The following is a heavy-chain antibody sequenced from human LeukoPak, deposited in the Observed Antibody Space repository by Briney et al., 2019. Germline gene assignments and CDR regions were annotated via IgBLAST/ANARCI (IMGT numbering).Heavy chain of an antibody. D-gene: IGHD6-19*01. CDR3: ARRSKQWLVRHPSWIWFDP. V-gene: IGHV4-34*01. J-gene: IGHJ5*02. CDR1: GGSFSGYY. CDR2: INHSGST. Sequence: SETLSLTCAVYGGSFSGYYWSWIRQPPGKGLEWIGEINHSGSTNYNPFLKSRVTISVDTSKNQFSLKLSSVTAADTAVYYCARRSKQWLVRHPSWIWFDPWGQGTLVTVSS.